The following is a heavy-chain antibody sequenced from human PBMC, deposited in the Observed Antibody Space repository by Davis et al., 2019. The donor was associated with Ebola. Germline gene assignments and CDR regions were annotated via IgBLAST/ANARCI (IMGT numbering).Heavy chain of an antibody. Sequence: MPGGSLRLSCTVSGGSIISSSSYWGWIRQPPRKGLEWIGSIYYSGITYYNPSLKSRVTISVDTSKNQFSLKLSSVTAADTAVYYCAPNVGYSGYPWGQGTLVTVSS. CDR3: APNVGYSGYP. V-gene: IGHV4-39*01. CDR1: GGSIISSSSY. J-gene: IGHJ5*02. CDR2: IYYSGIT. D-gene: IGHD5-12*01.